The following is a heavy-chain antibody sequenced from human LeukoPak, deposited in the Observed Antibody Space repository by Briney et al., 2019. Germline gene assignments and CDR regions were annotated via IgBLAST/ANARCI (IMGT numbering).Heavy chain of an antibody. Sequence: SETLSLTCTVSGDSVNGFYWNWIRQPPGGGLEWIGFASSNGDTAYNSSLKSRLTMSVDTSQNQLSLRLRSVTAADTAVYSCEKWDANKLSFYYWGQGTLVTVSS. J-gene: IGHJ4*02. V-gene: IGHV4-59*02. CDR3: EKWDANKLSFYY. CDR2: ASSNGDT. CDR1: GDSVNGFY. D-gene: IGHD1-26*01.